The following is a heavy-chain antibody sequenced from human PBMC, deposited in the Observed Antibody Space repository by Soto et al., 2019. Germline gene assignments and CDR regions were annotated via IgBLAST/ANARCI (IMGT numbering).Heavy chain of an antibody. CDR2: ISSHSSYK. CDR1: VFTFSSYS. CDR3: VRAHSADSSGYYFYA. V-gene: IGHV3-21*01. D-gene: IGHD3-22*01. Sequence: RRLSCEAAVFTFSSYSMYWVRQAPGKGLEWVSSISSHSSYKSYADSLKGRFTISRDNAKNSLFLQMDSLRVEDTAVCYCVRAHSADSSGYYFYAWGQGNLVTLSS. J-gene: IGHJ4*01.